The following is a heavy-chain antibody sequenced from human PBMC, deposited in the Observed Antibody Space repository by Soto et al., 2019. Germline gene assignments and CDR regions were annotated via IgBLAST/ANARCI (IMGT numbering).Heavy chain of an antibody. J-gene: IGHJ2*01. CDR2: IYYSGST. V-gene: IGHV4-39*01. CDR3: ARHRGSGGSWDHWYFDL. CDR1: GGSISSSSYY. Sequence: QLQLQESGPGLVKPSETLSLTCTVSGGSISSSSYYWGWIRQPPGKGLEWIGSIYYSGSTYYNPSRKGRITISVDTSKNQFSLTLSSVTAADTAVYYCARHRGSGGSWDHWYFDLWGRGTLVTVSS. D-gene: IGHD2-15*01.